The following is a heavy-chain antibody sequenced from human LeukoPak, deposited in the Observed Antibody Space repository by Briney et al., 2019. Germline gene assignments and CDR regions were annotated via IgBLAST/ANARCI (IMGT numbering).Heavy chain of an antibody. CDR3: AKDEQIRSRSLQTPRDY. J-gene: IGHJ4*02. CDR2: ISSSSSYI. CDR1: GFTFSSYS. V-gene: IGHV3-21*01. Sequence: KSGASLRLSCAASGFTFSSYSMNWVRQAPGKGLEWVSSISSSSSYIYYADSVKGRFTVSRDNSKNTLYLHMNSLRAEDTAVYYCAKDEQIRSRSLQTPRDYWGQGTLVTVSS. D-gene: IGHD6-13*01.